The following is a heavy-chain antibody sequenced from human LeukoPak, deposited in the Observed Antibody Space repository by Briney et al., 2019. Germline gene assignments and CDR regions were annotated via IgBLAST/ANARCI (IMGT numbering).Heavy chain of an antibody. CDR1: GFTFSSYG. V-gene: IGHV3-30*18. CDR2: ISYDGSNK. CDR3: AKVHALWLVNDAFDI. D-gene: IGHD6-19*01. Sequence: GGSLRLSCAASGFTFSSYGMHWVRQAPGKGLEWVAVISYDGSNKYYADSMKGRFTISRDNSKNTLYLQMNSLRAEDTAVYYCAKVHALWLVNDAFDIWGQGTMVTVSS. J-gene: IGHJ3*02.